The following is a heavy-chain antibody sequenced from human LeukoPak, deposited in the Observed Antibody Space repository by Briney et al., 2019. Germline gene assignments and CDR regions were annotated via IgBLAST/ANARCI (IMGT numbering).Heavy chain of an antibody. V-gene: IGHV4-31*03. CDR2: IYYSGST. CDR3: ARDSMLYYGMDV. J-gene: IGHJ6*04. CDR1: GGPISSGGYY. D-gene: IGHD2-8*01. Sequence: PSETLSLTCTVSGGPISSGGYYWSWIRQHPGKGLEWIGYIYYSGSTYYNPSLKSRVTISVDTSKNQFSLKLSSVTAADTAVYYCARDSMLYYGMDVWGKGTTVTVSS.